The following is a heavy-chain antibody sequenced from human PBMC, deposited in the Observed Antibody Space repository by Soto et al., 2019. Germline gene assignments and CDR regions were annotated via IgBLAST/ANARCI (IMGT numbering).Heavy chain of an antibody. V-gene: IGHV1-46*01. Sequence: ASVKVSCKASGYTFTSYYMHWVRQAPGEGLEWMGIINPSGGSTSYAQKFQGRVTMTRDTSTSTVYMELSGLRPEDTAVYYCERDPGPHDHNNNWFDPWGQGTLVTVS. J-gene: IGHJ5*02. D-gene: IGHD7-27*01. CDR1: GYTFTSYY. CDR2: INPSGGST. CDR3: ERDPGPHDHNNNWFDP.